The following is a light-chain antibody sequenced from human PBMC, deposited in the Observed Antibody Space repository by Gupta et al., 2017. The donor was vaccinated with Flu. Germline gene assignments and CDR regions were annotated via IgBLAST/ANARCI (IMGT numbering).Light chain of an antibody. J-gene: IGKJ2*01. CDR2: GAS. CDR1: QTISIS. V-gene: IGKV1-39*01. Sequence: PSSLSASIGDRVAITCRASQTISISLNWYQQKPGQAPKLLIYGASSVQSGVPSRFSGRGSGTEFTLTISSLQPEDFAVYYCQRTYGSWYTFGQGTNLEI. CDR3: QRTYGSWYT.